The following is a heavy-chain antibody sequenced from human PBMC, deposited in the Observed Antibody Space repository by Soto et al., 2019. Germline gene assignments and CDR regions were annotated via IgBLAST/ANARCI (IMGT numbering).Heavy chain of an antibody. CDR3: ARDPWDDGGATRDY. D-gene: IGHD1-1*01. V-gene: IGHV1-2*02. CDR2: INPNDGGT. Sequence: QVQLVQSGAEVKKPGASVKVSCKPSGYAFTDYFIQWVRQAPGQGLEWVAWINPNDGGTNYAQKFQGRVAVTTDTSISTAYMELSRLTSDDTAVYYCARDPWDDGGATRDYWGQGTLVTVSS. J-gene: IGHJ4*02. CDR1: GYAFTDYF.